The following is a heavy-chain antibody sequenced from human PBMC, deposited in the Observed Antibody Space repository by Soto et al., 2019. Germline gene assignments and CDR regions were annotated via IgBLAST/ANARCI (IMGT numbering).Heavy chain of an antibody. CDR3: ARERDYGDYGPDAFDI. J-gene: IGHJ3*02. D-gene: IGHD4-17*01. CDR1: GYTFTSYA. CDR2: INAGNGNT. Sequence: QVQLVQSGAEVKKPGASVKVSCKASGYTFTSYAMHWVRQAPGQRLEWMGWINAGNGNTKYSQKFQGRVTITRDTSASTAYMELSSLRSEDTAVSYCARERDYGDYGPDAFDIWGQGTMVTVSS. V-gene: IGHV1-3*01.